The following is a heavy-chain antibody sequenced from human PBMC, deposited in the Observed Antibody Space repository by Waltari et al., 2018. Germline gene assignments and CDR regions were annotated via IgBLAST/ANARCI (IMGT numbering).Heavy chain of an antibody. CDR2: ISKDGSNE. Sequence: QVQLVESGGGVVQPGRSLRLSGAASGFIVTTYAIHWARQAPGKGLEWVAGISKDGSNEDYADSVKGRFTISRDNSRNTLSLQMNSLETEDAAVYFCAREVGVAAGTGFDFGGQGTLVTVSA. CDR3: AREVGVAAGTGFDF. J-gene: IGHJ4*02. CDR1: GFIVTTYA. D-gene: IGHD6-19*01. V-gene: IGHV3-30*04.